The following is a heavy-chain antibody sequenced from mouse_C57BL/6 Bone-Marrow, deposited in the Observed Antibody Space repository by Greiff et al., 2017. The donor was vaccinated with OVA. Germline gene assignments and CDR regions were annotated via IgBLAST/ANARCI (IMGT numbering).Heavy chain of an antibody. D-gene: IGHD2-12*01. CDR1: GYAFSSSW. Sequence: QVQLQQSGPELVKPGASVKISCKASGYAFSSSWMNWVKQRPGTGLEWIGRIYPGDGDTNYNGKFKGKATLTADKSSSTAYMQLSSLTSEDSAVYFCARHEDSYYASYFDYWGQGTTLTVSS. J-gene: IGHJ2*01. CDR2: IYPGDGDT. V-gene: IGHV1-82*01. CDR3: ARHEDSYYASYFDY.